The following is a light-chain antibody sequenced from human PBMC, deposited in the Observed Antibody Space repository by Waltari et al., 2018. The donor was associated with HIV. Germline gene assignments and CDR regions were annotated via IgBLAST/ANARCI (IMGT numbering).Light chain of an antibody. V-gene: IGLV2-14*01. CDR1: SSDVGGYNY. J-gene: IGLJ2*01. CDR3: SSYTSSSTYVV. CDR2: EVS. Sequence: QSALTQPASVSGSPGQSITISCTGTSSDVGGYNYVSWYQQHPGKAPKRLIYEVSKRPSGVSTRFPGSKSGNTASLTISGLQAEDEADYYCSSYTSSSTYVVFGGGTKLTVL.